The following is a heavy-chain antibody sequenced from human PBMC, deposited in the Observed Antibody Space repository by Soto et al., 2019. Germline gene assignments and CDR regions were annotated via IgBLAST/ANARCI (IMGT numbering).Heavy chain of an antibody. CDR3: ASQSGSYDLSYGMDV. CDR1: GFTFSSYA. J-gene: IGHJ6*02. V-gene: IGHV3-30-3*01. D-gene: IGHD1-26*01. CDR2: ISYDGSNK. Sequence: PGGSLRLSCAASGFTFSSYAMHWVRQAPGKGLEWVAVISYDGSNKYYADSVKGRFTISRDNSKNTLYLQMNSLRAEDTAVYYCASQSGSYDLSYGMDVWGQGTTVTVSS.